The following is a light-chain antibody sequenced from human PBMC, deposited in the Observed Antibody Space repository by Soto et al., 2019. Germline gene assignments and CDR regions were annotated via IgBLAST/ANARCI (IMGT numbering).Light chain of an antibody. CDR2: EVI. CDR1: SSDVGGYNY. CDR3: SSYAGSNNFEV. J-gene: IGLJ1*01. Sequence: QSALAQPPSASGSPGQSVTISCTGTSSDVGGYNYVSWYQQHPGKAPKLMIYEVIKRPSGVPDRFSGPKSGNTASLTVSGLQAEDEADYYCSSYAGSNNFEVFGTGTKVTVL. V-gene: IGLV2-8*01.